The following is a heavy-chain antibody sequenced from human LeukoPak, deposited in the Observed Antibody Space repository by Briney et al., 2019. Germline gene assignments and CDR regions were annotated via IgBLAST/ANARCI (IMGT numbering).Heavy chain of an antibody. CDR2: IYNTGGT. CDR1: GASVTSSNYY. V-gene: IGHV4-61*01. CDR3: ARISGSYSL. Sequence: SETLSLTCTVSGASVTSSNYYWTWIRQPPGKGLEWIGYIYNTGGTNYNPSLNSRVTISIDTSKNQFSLRLSFVTAADTAIYFCARISGSYSLWGQGTLVTVSS. D-gene: IGHD1-26*01. J-gene: IGHJ4*02.